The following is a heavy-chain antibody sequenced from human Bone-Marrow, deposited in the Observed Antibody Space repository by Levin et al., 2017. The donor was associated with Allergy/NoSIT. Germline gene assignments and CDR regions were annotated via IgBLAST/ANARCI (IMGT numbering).Heavy chain of an antibody. CDR3: ATGLVVRMGFDY. D-gene: IGHD3/OR15-3a*01. Sequence: ASVKVSCKISGYALSRLSMQWVRHPPGKGPEWVGPSAQKFKDRIILTEDTSTDTAFMELRSLTSEDTAVYYCATGLVVRMGFDYWGQGTLVTVSS. CDR2: SA. J-gene: IGHJ4*02. V-gene: IGHV1-24*01. CDR1: GYALSRLS.